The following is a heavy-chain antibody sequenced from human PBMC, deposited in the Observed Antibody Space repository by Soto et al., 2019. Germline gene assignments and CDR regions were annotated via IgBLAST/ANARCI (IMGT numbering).Heavy chain of an antibody. CDR3: TRGKYGAFYYYYGMDV. V-gene: IGHV4-59*01. CDR2: IYYSGST. CDR1: GGSISSYY. D-gene: IGHD4-17*01. Sequence: SETLSLTCTVSGGSISSYYWSWIRQPPGKGLEWIGYIYYSGSTNYNPSLKSRVTISVDTSKNQFSLKLSSVTAADTAVYYCTRGKYGAFYYYYGMDVWGQGTTVTVSS. J-gene: IGHJ6*02.